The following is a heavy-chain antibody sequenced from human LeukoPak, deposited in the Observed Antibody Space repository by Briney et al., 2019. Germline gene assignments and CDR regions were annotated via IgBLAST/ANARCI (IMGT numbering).Heavy chain of an antibody. J-gene: IGHJ4*02. CDR3: ARFQHHGEDGEYYFDY. D-gene: IGHD2-21*01. Sequence: KPGGSLRLSCAASGFTFSSYSMNWVRQAPGKGLEWVSSISSSSSYIYYADSVKGRFTISRDNAKNSLYLQMNSLRAEDTAVYYCARFQHHGEDGEYYFDYWGQGTLVTVSS. CDR2: ISSSSSYI. V-gene: IGHV3-21*01. CDR1: GFTFSSYS.